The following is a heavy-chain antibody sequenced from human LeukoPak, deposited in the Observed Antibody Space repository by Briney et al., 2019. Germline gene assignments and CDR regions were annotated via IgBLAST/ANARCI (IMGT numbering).Heavy chain of an antibody. V-gene: IGHV4-34*01. J-gene: IGHJ6*03. Sequence: SETLSLTCAVYGGSFSGYYWSWIRQPPGKGLEWIGEINHSGSTNYNPSLKSRVTISVDTSKNQFSLKLSSVTAADTAVYYCARGVAYSSSWFYYYYYMDVWGKGTTVTVSS. CDR3: ARGVAYSSSWFYYYYYMDV. D-gene: IGHD6-13*01. CDR1: GGSFSGYY. CDR2: INHSGST.